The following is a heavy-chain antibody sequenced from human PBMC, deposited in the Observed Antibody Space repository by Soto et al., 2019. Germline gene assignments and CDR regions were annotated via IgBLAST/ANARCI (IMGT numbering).Heavy chain of an antibody. V-gene: IGHV1-8*01. CDR3: ARGDPAGYYYDYCMDV. CDR2: MNPNSGKT. J-gene: IGHJ6*02. Sequence: QVQLVQSGAEVKKHGASVKVSCKASGYTFTIYDINWVRQAPGQGLEWMGWMNPNSGKTGYAQQFQGRVTMTRNTSRSTAYIELISLRYDDTAVSYCARGDPAGYYYDYCMDVWGQGTTVTVSS. CDR1: GYTFTIYD. D-gene: IGHD3-10*01.